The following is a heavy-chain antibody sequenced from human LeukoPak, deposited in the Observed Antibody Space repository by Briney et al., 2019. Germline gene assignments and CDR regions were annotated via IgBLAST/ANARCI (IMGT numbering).Heavy chain of an antibody. D-gene: IGHD3-22*01. Sequence: PSETLSLTCTVSGGSISSYYWSWIRQPPGKGLEWIGYIYYSGSTNYNPSLKSRVTISVDTSKNQFSLKLSSVTAADTAVYYCAGDSSGYSPPDYWGQGTLVTVSS. CDR1: GGSISSYY. J-gene: IGHJ4*02. V-gene: IGHV4-59*01. CDR2: IYYSGST. CDR3: AGDSSGYSPPDY.